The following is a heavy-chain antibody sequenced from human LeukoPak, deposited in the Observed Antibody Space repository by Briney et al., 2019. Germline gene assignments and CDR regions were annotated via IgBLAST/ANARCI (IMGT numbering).Heavy chain of an antibody. J-gene: IGHJ4*02. V-gene: IGHV4-59*03. CDR1: GGSTSSNF. D-gene: IGHD6-6*01. Sequence: SETLSLTCTISGGSTSSNFWAWIRQPPGVGLEWIGYIYYTGSTNYNPSLKSRVTISIDTPKNQLSLKLSSVTAADTAVYYCATYTSSRRVFDHWGQGTLVTVSS. CDR3: ATYTSSRRVFDH. CDR2: IYYTGST.